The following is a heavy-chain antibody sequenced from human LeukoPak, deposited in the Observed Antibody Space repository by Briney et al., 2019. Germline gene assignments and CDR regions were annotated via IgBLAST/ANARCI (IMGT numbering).Heavy chain of an antibody. CDR2: INPNSGGT. CDR3: ARAGGSGYDYNDAFDI. D-gene: IGHD5-12*01. Sequence: ASVKVSCKASGYTFTGYYMHWVRQAPGQGLEWMGWINPNSGGTNYAQKFQGRVTMTRDTSISKAYMELSRLRSDDTAVYYCARAGGSGYDYNDAFDIWGQGTMVTVSS. V-gene: IGHV1-2*02. CDR1: GYTFTGYY. J-gene: IGHJ3*02.